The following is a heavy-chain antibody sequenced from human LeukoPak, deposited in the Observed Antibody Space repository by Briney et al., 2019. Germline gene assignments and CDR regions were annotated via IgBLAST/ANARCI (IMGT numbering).Heavy chain of an antibody. CDR3: AKRGAVIRVILVGFHKEAYYFDS. Sequence: GGSLRLSCAASGFTFSSYAMSWVRQAPGKGLEWVAGISGSGGRTNYADAVKGRFTISRDNAKNTLFLQMNSLRVEDTAVYFCAKRGAVIRVILVGFHKEAYYFDSWGQGALVTVSS. CDR1: GFTFSSYA. D-gene: IGHD3-22*01. J-gene: IGHJ4*02. V-gene: IGHV3-23*01. CDR2: ISGSGGRT.